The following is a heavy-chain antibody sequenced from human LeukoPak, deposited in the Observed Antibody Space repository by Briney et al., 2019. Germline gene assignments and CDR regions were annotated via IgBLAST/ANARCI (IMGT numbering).Heavy chain of an antibody. D-gene: IGHD4-17*01. CDR2: VYYSGST. CDR3: ARNSTVTSPSTGYFDY. Sequence: SETLSLTCAVSGYSIGSGDYWGWIRQPPGKGLEWIGSVYYSGSTHYNPSLKSRVTISVDRSRNQFSLRLSSVTAADTAVYYCARNSTVTSPSTGYFDYWGQGTLATVSS. CDR1: GYSIGSGDY. V-gene: IGHV4-38-2*01. J-gene: IGHJ4*02.